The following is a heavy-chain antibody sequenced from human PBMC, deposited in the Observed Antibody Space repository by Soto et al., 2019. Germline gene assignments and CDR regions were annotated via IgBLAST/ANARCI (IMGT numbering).Heavy chain of an antibody. CDR2: INPNSGGT. Sequence: ASVKVSCKASGYTFTGYYMHWVRQAPGQGLEWMGWINPNSGGTNYAQKFQGWVTMTRDTSISTAYMELSRLRSDDTAVYYCARDYRPNGDYGTGDAFDIWGQGTMVTVSS. J-gene: IGHJ3*02. D-gene: IGHD4-17*01. CDR3: ARDYRPNGDYGTGDAFDI. V-gene: IGHV1-2*04. CDR1: GYTFTGYY.